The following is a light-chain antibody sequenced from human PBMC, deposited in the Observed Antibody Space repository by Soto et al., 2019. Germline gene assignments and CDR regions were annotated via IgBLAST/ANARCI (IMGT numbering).Light chain of an antibody. CDR2: GAS. J-gene: IGKJ1*01. V-gene: IGKV3-15*01. CDR3: QQYNNWPPWT. CDR1: PSVSSN. Sequence: EIVMPQSPATLSASPGERATPSCRASPSVSSNFAWYQQNPGQAPRLLIYGASTRATGIPARFSGSGSGTEFTLTISSLQSEDFAVYYCQQYNNWPPWTFGQGTKVEIK.